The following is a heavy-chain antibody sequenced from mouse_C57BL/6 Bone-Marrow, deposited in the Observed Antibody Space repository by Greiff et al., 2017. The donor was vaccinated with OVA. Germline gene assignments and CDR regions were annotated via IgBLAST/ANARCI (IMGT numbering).Heavy chain of an antibody. D-gene: IGHD2-5*01. J-gene: IGHJ2*01. CDR2: IHPNSGST. CDR1: GYNFTSYW. CDR3: ARDSNYDFDY. V-gene: IGHV1-64*01. Sequence: VQLQQPGAELVKPGASVKLSCKASGYNFTSYWMNWVKQRPGQGLEWIGMIHPNSGSTNYNEKFKSKATLTVDKSSSTAYMQLSSLTSEDSAVFYCARDSNYDFDYWGQGTTLTVSS.